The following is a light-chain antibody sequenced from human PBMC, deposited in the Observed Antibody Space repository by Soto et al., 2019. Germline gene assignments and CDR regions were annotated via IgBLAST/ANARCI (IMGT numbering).Light chain of an antibody. J-gene: IGLJ1*01. CDR3: ATWDDSLIGQV. CDR2: SNN. CDR1: SSNIGSDT. V-gene: IGLV1-44*01. Sequence: QPVLTQPPSASGTPGQRVTISCSGSSSNIGSDTVNWYQQLPGTAPKLLIYSNNQRPSGVPDRFSGSKSGTSASLAISGLQSEDEADYYCATWDDSLIGQVFGTGTKLTVL.